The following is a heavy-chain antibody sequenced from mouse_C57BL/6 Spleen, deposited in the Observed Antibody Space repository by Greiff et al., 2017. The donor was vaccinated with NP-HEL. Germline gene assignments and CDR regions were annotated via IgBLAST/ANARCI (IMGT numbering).Heavy chain of an antibody. J-gene: IGHJ4*01. CDR3: AIYGYYDYEDYAMDY. CDR2: IYPGDGDT. V-gene: IGHV1-80*01. CDR1: GYAFSSYW. D-gene: IGHD2-4*01. Sequence: QVQLQQSGAELVKPGASVKISCKASGYAFSSYWMNWVKQRPGKGLEWIGQIYPGDGDTNYNGKFKGKATLTADKSSSTAYMQLSSLTSEDSAVYYCAIYGYYDYEDYAMDYWGQGTSVTVSS.